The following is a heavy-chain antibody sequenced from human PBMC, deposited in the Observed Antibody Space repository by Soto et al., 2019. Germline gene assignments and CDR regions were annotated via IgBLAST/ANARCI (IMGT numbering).Heavy chain of an antibody. J-gene: IGHJ4*02. V-gene: IGHV4-61*01. D-gene: IGHD2-21*01. CDR2: IHYSGSN. CDR1: GGSVSIGTYY. Sequence: QVQLQETGPGLVKPSETLSLTCTVPGGSVSIGTYYWSWIRQPPGKGLEWIGFIHYSGSNNYNPSLKSRVTMSVDTSKNQFSLKLTSVNAADTAVYFCTRGGDAYKNGHWGQGTLVTVSS. CDR3: TRGGDAYKNGH.